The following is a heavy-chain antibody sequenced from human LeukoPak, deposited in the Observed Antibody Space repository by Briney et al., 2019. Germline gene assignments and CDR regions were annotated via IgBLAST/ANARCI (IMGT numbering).Heavy chain of an antibody. J-gene: IGHJ4*02. Sequence: SETLSLTCTVSGGSISSYYWSWIRQPPGKGLEWIGEINHSGSTNYNPSLKSRVTISVDTSKNQFSLNLNSVTAADTAVYYCARQRWGDYGRVDYWGQGTLVTVSS. CDR3: ARQRWGDYGRVDY. CDR2: INHSGST. CDR1: GGSISSYY. D-gene: IGHD4/OR15-4a*01. V-gene: IGHV4-34*01.